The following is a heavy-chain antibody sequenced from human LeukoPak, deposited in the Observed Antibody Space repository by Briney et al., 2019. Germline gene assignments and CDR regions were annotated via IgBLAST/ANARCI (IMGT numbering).Heavy chain of an antibody. V-gene: IGHV3-21*01. CDR3: AIASSKQLAGYLPDGFDI. CDR1: GFTFSSYS. J-gene: IGHJ3*02. D-gene: IGHD3-9*01. Sequence: PGGSLRLSSAASGFTFSSYSMNWVRQAPGKGLEWVSSISSSGTYVYYADSVKGRFTISRDNAKNSLSLQMNSLRADDAAVYYCAIASSKQLAGYLPDGFDIWGQGTMVTASS. CDR2: ISSSGTYV.